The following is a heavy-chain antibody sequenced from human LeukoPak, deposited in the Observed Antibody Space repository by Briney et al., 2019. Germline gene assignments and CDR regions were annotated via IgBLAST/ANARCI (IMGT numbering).Heavy chain of an antibody. CDR2: IYSGGST. Sequence: PGGSLRLSCAASGFTFSNAWMSWVRQAPGKGLEWVSVIYSGGSTYYADSVKGRFTISRDNSKNTLYLQMNSLRAEDTAVYYCARVLYTALDYWGQGTLVTVSS. CDR3: ARVLYTALDY. V-gene: IGHV3-53*01. J-gene: IGHJ4*02. CDR1: GFTFSNAW. D-gene: IGHD5-18*01.